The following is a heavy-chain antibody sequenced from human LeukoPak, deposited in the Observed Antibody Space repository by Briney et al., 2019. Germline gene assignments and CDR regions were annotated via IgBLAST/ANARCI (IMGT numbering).Heavy chain of an antibody. CDR3: ARVVTASSYFDY. J-gene: IGHJ4*02. Sequence: GESLKTSCKGSGYRFTSYWIGWLRQMPGKGLGGMGIIYAGDSDTTSSPSFQAQVTISADKSSSTAYLQWSSLKASDTAMYYCARVVTASSYFDYWGQGTLVTVSS. CDR1: GYRFTSYW. D-gene: IGHD2-21*02. V-gene: IGHV5-51*01. CDR2: IYAGDSDT.